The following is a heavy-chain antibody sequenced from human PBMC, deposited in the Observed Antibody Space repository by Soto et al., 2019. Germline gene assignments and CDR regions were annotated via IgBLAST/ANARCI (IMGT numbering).Heavy chain of an antibody. Sequence: SETLSLTCPVSGGSFSSSSYYWCWIRQPPGTGLECIGSLYDSGTTYYNPSLKSRVTISVDRTKNQFSLNLTSVTAADMAVYYCVRHSGYSSNWGEFDPWGQGTLVTVSS. D-gene: IGHD5-18*01. CDR1: GGSFSSSSYY. J-gene: IGHJ5*02. CDR2: LYDSGTT. CDR3: VRHSGYSSNWGEFDP. V-gene: IGHV4-39*01.